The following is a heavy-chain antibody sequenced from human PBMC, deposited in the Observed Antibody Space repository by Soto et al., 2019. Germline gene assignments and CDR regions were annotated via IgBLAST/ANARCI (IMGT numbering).Heavy chain of an antibody. CDR3: ARDERIAVAGTDT. V-gene: IGHV3-23*01. CDR2: ISGPGGST. Sequence: VHLLESGGGLVQPGGSLRLSCAASGFTFSNYAMTWVRQAAGKGLEWVSSISGPGGSTYYADSVQGRFTVSRDNSKNTLFLQMNSLRAEDTALYYCARDERIAVAGTDTWGQGILVTVTS. D-gene: IGHD6-19*01. J-gene: IGHJ5*02. CDR1: GFTFSNYA.